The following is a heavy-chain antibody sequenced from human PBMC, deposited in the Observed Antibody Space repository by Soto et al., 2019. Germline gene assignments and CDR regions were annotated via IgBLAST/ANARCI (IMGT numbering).Heavy chain of an antibody. V-gene: IGHV4-39*01. CDR2: IFYSGST. CDR3: ARGDSLTGYFPFDY. J-gene: IGHJ4*02. Sequence: SETXXXXXTXSXXSISSSSYYWGWIRQPPGKGLEWIGSIFYSGSTYYNPSLKSRVTMSVDTSKNQLSLKLSSVTAADTAVYYCARGDSLTGYFPFDYWGQGNLVTVSS. CDR1: XXSISSSSYY. D-gene: IGHD3-9*01.